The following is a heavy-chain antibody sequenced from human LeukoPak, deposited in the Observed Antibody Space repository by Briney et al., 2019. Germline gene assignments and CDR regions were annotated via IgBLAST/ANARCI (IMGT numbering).Heavy chain of an antibody. J-gene: IGHJ4*02. CDR1: GYTFTGYY. CDR3: ARKSAARSTSEFDC. CDR2: INPNSGGT. V-gene: IGHV1-2*02. D-gene: IGHD2-2*01. Sequence: GASVKVSCKASGYTFTGYYINWVRQAPGQGLEWMGWINPNSGGTNYAQKFQGRVTMTSDTSISTAYMELSSLRSDDTAVYYCARKSAARSTSEFDCWGQGTLVTASS.